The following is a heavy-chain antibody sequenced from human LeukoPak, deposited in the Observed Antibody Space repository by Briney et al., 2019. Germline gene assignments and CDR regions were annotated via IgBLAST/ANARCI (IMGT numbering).Heavy chain of an antibody. CDR1: GGSISSSSYY. J-gene: IGHJ4*02. V-gene: IGHV4-39*01. CDR2: IYYSGST. CDR3: ARTLYIAAAPGGLDY. Sequence: ASETLSLTCTVSGGSISSSSYYWGWIRQPPGKGLEWIGSIYYSGSTYYNPSLKSRVTISVDTSKNQFSLKLSSVTAADTAVYYCARTLYIAAAPGGLDYWGQGTLVTVSS. D-gene: IGHD6-13*01.